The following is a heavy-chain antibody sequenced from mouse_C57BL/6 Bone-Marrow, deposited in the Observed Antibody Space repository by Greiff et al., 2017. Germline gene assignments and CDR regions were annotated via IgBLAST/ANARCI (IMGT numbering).Heavy chain of an antibody. Sequence: QVQLQQSGAELVKPGASVKMSCNASGYTFTSYWITWVKQRPGQGLEWIGDIYPGSGSTNYTEKFKSKATLTVDTSSSTAYMQLSSLTSEDSAVYYCARDGPWYFDVWGKGTTVTVSS. D-gene: IGHD2-3*01. CDR1: GYTFTSYW. CDR2: IYPGSGST. J-gene: IGHJ1*03. V-gene: IGHV1-55*01. CDR3: ARDGPWYFDV.